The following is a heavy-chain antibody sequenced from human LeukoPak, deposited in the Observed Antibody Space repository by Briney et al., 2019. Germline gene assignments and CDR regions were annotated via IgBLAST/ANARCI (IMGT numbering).Heavy chain of an antibody. Sequence: PGRSLRLSCAASGFTFSSYAMHWVRQAPGKGLEWVAVISYDGSNKYYADSVKGRFTISRDNSKNTLYLQMSSLRAEDTAVYYCARDPGGVVVPAALDYWGQGTLVTVSS. J-gene: IGHJ4*02. V-gene: IGHV3-30-3*01. D-gene: IGHD2-2*01. CDR3: ARDPGGVVVPAALDY. CDR2: ISYDGSNK. CDR1: GFTFSSYA.